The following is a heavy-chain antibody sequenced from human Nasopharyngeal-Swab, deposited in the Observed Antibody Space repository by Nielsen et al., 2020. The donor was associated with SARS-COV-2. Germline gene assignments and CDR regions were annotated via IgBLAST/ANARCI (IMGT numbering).Heavy chain of an antibody. Sequence: GESLKISCAASGFSFSTFWMHWVRQVPGEGLVWVSLINTDGRRTNYAESVKGRFTISRDNVKNMLYLQMSNLRPEDTAVYYCARDLGGFGGYWGQGTLATVSS. CDR3: ARDLGGFGGY. D-gene: IGHD4-23*01. V-gene: IGHV3-74*01. J-gene: IGHJ4*02. CDR1: GFSFSTFW. CDR2: INTDGRRT.